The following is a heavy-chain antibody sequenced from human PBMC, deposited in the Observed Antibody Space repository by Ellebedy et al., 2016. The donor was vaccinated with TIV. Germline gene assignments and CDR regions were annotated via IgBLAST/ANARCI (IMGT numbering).Heavy chain of an antibody. CDR1: GFTFSNFA. Sequence: GGSLRLXCAASGFTFSNFAIHWVRQALGKGLEWVALISYDGTYKYYADSVKGRFIISRDNSKNTVYLQMSSLISDDTAVYYCARTSTTETLTSSLHHWGQGTLVTVSS. D-gene: IGHD4-17*01. V-gene: IGHV3-30*04. CDR2: ISYDGTYK. CDR3: ARTSTTETLTSSLHH. J-gene: IGHJ1*01.